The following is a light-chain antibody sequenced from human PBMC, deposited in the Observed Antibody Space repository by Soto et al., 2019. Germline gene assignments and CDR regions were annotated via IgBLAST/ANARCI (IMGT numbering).Light chain of an antibody. CDR2: GAS. CDR1: QSVSSN. Sequence: EIVMTQSPATLSVSPGERATLSCRASQSVSSNLAWYQQKPGQARRLLIYGASTRATGIPARFSGSGSGTEFTLTISSLQSEDFAVYYCQQYNNWPLLTCGGGTKVEIK. J-gene: IGKJ4*01. CDR3: QQYNNWPLLT. V-gene: IGKV3-15*01.